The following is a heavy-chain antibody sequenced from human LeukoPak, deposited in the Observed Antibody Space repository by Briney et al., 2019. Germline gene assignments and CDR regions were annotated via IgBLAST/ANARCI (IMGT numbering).Heavy chain of an antibody. V-gene: IGHV4-39*01. CDR3: ARQAITMIVGGAFDY. CDR1: GGSISSSSYY. D-gene: IGHD3-22*01. Sequence: PSETLSLTCTVSGGSISSSSYYWGWIRQPPGKGLEWIGSIYYSGSTYYNPSLKSRVTISVDTSKNQFSLKLSSVTAADTAVYYCARQAITMIVGGAFDYWGQGTLVTVSS. J-gene: IGHJ4*02. CDR2: IYYSGST.